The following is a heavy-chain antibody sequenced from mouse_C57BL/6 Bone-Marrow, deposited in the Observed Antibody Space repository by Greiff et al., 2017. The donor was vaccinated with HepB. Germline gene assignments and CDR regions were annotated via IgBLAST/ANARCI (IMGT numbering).Heavy chain of an antibody. J-gene: IGHJ4*01. CDR1: GYTFTDYY. V-gene: IGHV1-26*01. CDR2: INPNNGGT. CDR3: ARSPCYYGNAMDY. Sequence: VQLQQSGPELVKPGASVKISCKASGYTFTDYYMNWVKQSHGKSLEWIGDINPNNGGTSYNQKFKGKATLTVDKSSSTAYMELRSLTSEDSAVYYCARSPCYYGNAMDYWGQGTSVTVSS. D-gene: IGHD1-1*01.